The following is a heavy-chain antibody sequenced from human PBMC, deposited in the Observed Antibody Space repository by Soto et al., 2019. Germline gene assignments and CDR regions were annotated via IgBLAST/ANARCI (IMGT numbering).Heavy chain of an antibody. V-gene: IGHV3-9*01. CDR1: GFNFDDYG. J-gene: IGHJ4*02. CDR3: AKDSRIRGVINMADGY. CDR2: ISWNSGII. Sequence: EMQLVESGGGLVQPGRSLRLSCAASGFNFDDYGMNWVRQAPGKGLEWVSGISWNSGIIVYADSVKGRFTISRDNAKNSLYLQMNSLRTEDTALYYCAKDSRIRGVINMADGYWGQGTLVTVSS. D-gene: IGHD3-10*01.